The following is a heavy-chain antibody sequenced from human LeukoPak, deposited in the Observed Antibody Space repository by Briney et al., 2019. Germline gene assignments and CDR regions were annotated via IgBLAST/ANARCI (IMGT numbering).Heavy chain of an antibody. CDR3: AKTVAGYWYFDL. CDR2: IYYSGST. V-gene: IGHV4-59*08. J-gene: IGHJ2*01. CDR1: GGSVSGYY. D-gene: IGHD6-19*01. Sequence: SETLSLTCTVSGGSVSGYYWSWIRQPPGKALEWIGYIYYSGSTNYNPSLKSRVTISVDPSKNQFSLKLNSVTAADTAVYYCAKTVAGYWYFDLWGRGTLVTVSS.